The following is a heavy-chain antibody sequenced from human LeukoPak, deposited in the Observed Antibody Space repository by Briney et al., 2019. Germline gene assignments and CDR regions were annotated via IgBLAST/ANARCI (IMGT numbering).Heavy chain of an antibody. CDR1: GFTFSSYW. V-gene: IGHV3-23*01. D-gene: IGHD6-6*01. CDR3: ANGYSSSSADEDAFDI. Sequence: PGGSLRLSCAASGFTFSSYWMHWVRQAPGKGLVWVSAISGSGGSTYYADSVKGRFTISRDNSKNTLYLQMNSLRAEDTAVYYCANGYSSSSADEDAFDIWGQGTMVTVSS. CDR2: ISGSGGST. J-gene: IGHJ3*02.